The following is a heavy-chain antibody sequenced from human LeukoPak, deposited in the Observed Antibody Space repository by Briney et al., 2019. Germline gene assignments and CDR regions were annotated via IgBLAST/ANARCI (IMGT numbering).Heavy chain of an antibody. J-gene: IGHJ4*02. CDR3: ARMGGYSGYATH. CDR1: GGSISTYY. V-gene: IGHV4-59*08. D-gene: IGHD5-12*01. CDR2: IHYSGTT. Sequence: PSETLSLTCTVSGGSISTYYWSWIRQPPGKGLEWIGYIHYSGTTNYNPSLKNRVTISLDTSKNQFSLNLSSVTAADTAVYYCARMGGYSGYATHWGQGSLVTVSS.